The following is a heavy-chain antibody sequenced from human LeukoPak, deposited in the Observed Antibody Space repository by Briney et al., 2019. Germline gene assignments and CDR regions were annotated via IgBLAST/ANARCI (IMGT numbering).Heavy chain of an antibody. CDR2: ISGSGSGGST. CDR3: AKSSPPPLRY. V-gene: IGHV3-23*01. Sequence: GGSLRLSCAASGFTFSSYDMSWVRQAPGKGLEWVSAISGSGSGGSTYYADSVKGRFTISRDNSKNTLYLQMNSLRAEDTAVYYCAKSSPPPLRYWGQGTLVTVSS. J-gene: IGHJ4*02. CDR1: GFTFSSYD.